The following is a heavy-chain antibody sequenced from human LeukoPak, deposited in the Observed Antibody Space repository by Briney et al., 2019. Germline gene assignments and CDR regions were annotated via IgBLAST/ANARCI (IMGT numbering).Heavy chain of an antibody. V-gene: IGHV3-23*01. CDR1: GFTFRSYG. D-gene: IGHD5-12*01. J-gene: IGHJ6*03. CDR2: ISGSGGST. Sequence: GGSLRLSCVASGFTFRSYGIYWVRQAPGKGLEWVSAISGSGGSTYYADSVKGRFTISRDNSKNTLYLQMNSLRAEDTAVYYCAKEVDIVPFHYYYYMDVWGKGTTVTVSS. CDR3: AKEVDIVPFHYYYYMDV.